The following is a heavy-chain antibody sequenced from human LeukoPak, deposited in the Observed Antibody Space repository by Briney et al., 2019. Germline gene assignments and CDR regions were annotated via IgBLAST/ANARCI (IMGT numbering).Heavy chain of an antibody. CDR3: VKGQAGNFDY. J-gene: IGHJ4*02. Sequence: PGGSLRLSCSASGFTFSSYAMHWVRQAPGKGLEYVSAISSNGGSTYYADSVKGRFTISRDNSRNTLYLQMSSLRAEDTAVYYCVKGQAGNFDYWGQGTLVTVPS. CDR2: ISSNGGST. CDR1: GFTFSSYA. V-gene: IGHV3-64D*06. D-gene: IGHD6-19*01.